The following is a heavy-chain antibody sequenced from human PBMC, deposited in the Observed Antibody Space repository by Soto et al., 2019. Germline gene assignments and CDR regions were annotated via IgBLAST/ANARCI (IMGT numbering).Heavy chain of an antibody. V-gene: IGHV3-9*01. D-gene: IGHD5-18*01. J-gene: IGHJ4*02. CDR2: ISWNSGSI. CDR1: GFTFDDYA. Sequence: EVQLVESGGGLVQPGRSLRLSCAASGFTFDDYAMHWVRQAPGKGLEWVSGISWNSGSIGYADSVKGRFTISRDNAKNSLYLQMNSLRVEDTALYYCATDLYSYGSAPDYWGQGTLVTVSS. CDR3: ATDLYSYGSAPDY.